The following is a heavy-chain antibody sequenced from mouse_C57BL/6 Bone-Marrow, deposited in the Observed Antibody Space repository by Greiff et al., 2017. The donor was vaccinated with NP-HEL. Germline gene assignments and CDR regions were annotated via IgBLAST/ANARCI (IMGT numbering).Heavy chain of an antibody. D-gene: IGHD2-4*01. CDR1: GFTFSSYA. CDR3: ARDPPLYYDYDRHVFYYAMDY. Sequence: EVMLVESGGGLVKPGGSLKLSCAASGFTFSSYAMSWVRQTPEKRLEWVATISDGGSYTYYPDNVKGRFTISRDNAKNNLYLQMSHLTSEDTAMYYCARDPPLYYDYDRHVFYYAMDYWGRGTSVTVSS. CDR2: ISDGGSYT. V-gene: IGHV5-4*01. J-gene: IGHJ4*01.